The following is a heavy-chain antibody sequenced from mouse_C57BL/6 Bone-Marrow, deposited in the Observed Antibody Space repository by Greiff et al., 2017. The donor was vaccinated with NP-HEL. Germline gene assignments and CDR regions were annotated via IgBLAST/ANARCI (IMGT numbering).Heavy chain of an antibody. CDR2: ISDGGSYT. V-gene: IGHV5-4*01. Sequence: DVHLVESGGGLVKPGGSLKLSCAASGFTFSSYAMSWVRQTPEKRLEWVATISDGGSYTYYPDNVKGRFTISRDNAKNNLYLQMSHLKSEDTAMYYCARDDCFAYWGQGTLVTVSA. CDR1: GFTFSSYA. J-gene: IGHJ3*01. CDR3: ARDDCFAY. D-gene: IGHD2-4*01.